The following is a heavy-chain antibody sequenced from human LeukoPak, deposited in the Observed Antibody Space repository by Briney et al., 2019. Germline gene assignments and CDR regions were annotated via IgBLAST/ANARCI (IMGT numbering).Heavy chain of an antibody. V-gene: IGHV3-48*04. CDR2: ISDNNVV. CDR3: AKDMGYAFGHAFDY. CDR1: GITLRNYI. Sequence: GGSLRLSCEGSGITLRNYIIHWVRQSPGKGLEWVSYISDNNVVYYSDSVKGRFTISRDYTKNSPYLEINSLRAEDTAMYYCAKDMGYAFGHAFDYWGQGTLVTVSS. D-gene: IGHD5-18*01. J-gene: IGHJ4*02.